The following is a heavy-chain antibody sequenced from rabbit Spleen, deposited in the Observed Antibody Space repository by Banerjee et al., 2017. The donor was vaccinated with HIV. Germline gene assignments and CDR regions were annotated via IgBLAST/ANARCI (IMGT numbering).Heavy chain of an antibody. CDR1: GFDFSSKYY. CDR3: ARDLDGVIGWNFGW. CDR2: IYVRSTSST. Sequence: QSLEESGGGLVKPGASLTLTCTASGFDFSSKYYMCWVRQAPGKGLESLACIYVRSTSSTYYASWAKGRFTISKTSSTTVTLQMTSLTAADTATYFCARDLDGVIGWNFGWWGQGTLVTVS. V-gene: IGHV1S40*01. J-gene: IGHJ6*01. D-gene: IGHD4-1*01.